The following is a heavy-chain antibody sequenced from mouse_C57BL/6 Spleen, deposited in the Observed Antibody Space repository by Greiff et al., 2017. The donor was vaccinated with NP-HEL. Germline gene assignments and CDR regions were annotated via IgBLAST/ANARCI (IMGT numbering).Heavy chain of an antibody. Sequence: VQLQQPGAELVRPGSSVKLSCKASGYTFTSYWMDWVKQRPGQGLEWIGNIYPSDSETHYNQKFKDKATLTVDKSSSTAYMQLSSLTSEDSAVYYCARGNYGSSSFDYWGQGTTLTVSS. D-gene: IGHD1-1*01. CDR1: GYTFTSYW. CDR3: ARGNYGSSSFDY. J-gene: IGHJ2*01. CDR2: IYPSDSET. V-gene: IGHV1-61*01.